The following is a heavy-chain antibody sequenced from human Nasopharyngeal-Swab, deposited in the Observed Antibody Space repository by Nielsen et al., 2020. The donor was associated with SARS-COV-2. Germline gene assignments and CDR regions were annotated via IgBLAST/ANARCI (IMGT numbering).Heavy chain of an antibody. CDR3: ARDYGGNSNYFDY. CDR2: IFSGGST. D-gene: IGHD4-23*01. Sequence: GESLKISCEASGFTVSSNYMSWVRQAPGKGLEWVSVIFSGGSTFYADSVKGRFTISRDTSKNTLYLQMFSLRAEDTAVYYCARDYGGNSNYFDYWGQGTLVTVSS. CDR1: GFTVSSNY. V-gene: IGHV3-53*01. J-gene: IGHJ4*02.